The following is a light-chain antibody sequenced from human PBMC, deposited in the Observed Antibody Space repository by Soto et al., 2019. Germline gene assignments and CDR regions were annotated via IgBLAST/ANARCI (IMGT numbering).Light chain of an antibody. CDR3: SSFAGNNNLV. V-gene: IGLV2-8*01. CDR2: EVS. J-gene: IGLJ2*01. Sequence: QSALTQPPSASGSPGQSVTISCTGTSSDVGGYNYVSWYQQHPGKAPKLMISEVSKRPSGVPDRFSGSKSGHTASPTVSGLQAEDEADYYCSSFAGNNNLVFGGGTKLTVL. CDR1: SSDVGGYNY.